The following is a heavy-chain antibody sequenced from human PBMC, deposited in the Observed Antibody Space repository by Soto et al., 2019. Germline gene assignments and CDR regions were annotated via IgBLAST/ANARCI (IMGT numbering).Heavy chain of an antibody. CDR2: ISAYNGNT. V-gene: IGHV1-18*01. Sequence: ASVKVSCKASGYTFTSYGISWVRQAPGQGLEWMGWISAYNGNTNYAQKLQGRVTMTTDTSTSTAYMELRSLRSDDTAVYYCARGLNPYYYDSSGKTPTENWGQGTLVTVYS. D-gene: IGHD3-22*01. CDR3: ARGLNPYYYDSSGKTPTEN. J-gene: IGHJ4*02. CDR1: GYTFTSYG.